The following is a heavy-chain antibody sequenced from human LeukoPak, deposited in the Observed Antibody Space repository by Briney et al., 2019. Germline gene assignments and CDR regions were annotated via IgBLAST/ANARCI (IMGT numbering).Heavy chain of an antibody. CDR1: GFTSSNYA. CDR2: ICGSGGST. D-gene: IGHD2-2*01. V-gene: IGHV3-23*01. Sequence: GGSLRLSCAASGFTSSNYAMTWVRQAPGKGLEWVSVICGSGGSTYYADSVKGRFTISRDNSKNTLYLQMNSLRAEDTAVYYCAKDLGIVVVPAASFDYWGQGTLVTVSS. CDR3: AKDLGIVVVPAASFDY. J-gene: IGHJ4*02.